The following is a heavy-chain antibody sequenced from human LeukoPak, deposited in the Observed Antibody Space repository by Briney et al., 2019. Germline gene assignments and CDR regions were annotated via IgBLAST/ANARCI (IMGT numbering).Heavy chain of an antibody. CDR3: AHSTMVRAHAGHWFDP. Sequence: ESGPTLVKPTQTLTPTCTFSGFSLSTSGVGVGWIRQPPGKALEWLALIYWDDDKRYSPSLKSRLTITKDTSKNQVVLTMTNMDPVDTATYYCAHSTMVRAHAGHWFDPWGQGTLVTVSS. D-gene: IGHD3-10*01. V-gene: IGHV2-5*02. CDR2: IYWDDDK. CDR1: GFSLSTSGVG. J-gene: IGHJ5*02.